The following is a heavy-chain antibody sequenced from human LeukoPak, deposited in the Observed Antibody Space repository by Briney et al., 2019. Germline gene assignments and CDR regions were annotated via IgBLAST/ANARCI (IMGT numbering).Heavy chain of an antibody. CDR2: ISIHNGNT. CDR1: GYTFTNYG. V-gene: IGHV1-18*01. D-gene: IGHD2-2*02. CDR3: ARVDIVVVPAAIAAGWFDP. J-gene: IGHJ5*02. Sequence: GASVKVSCKASGYTFTNYGISWVRQAPGQGLEWIAWISIHNGNTDYAQKFQGRVTMTTDTSTSTTYMELRSLRSDDTAVYYCARVDIVVVPAAIAAGWFDPWGQGTLVTVSS.